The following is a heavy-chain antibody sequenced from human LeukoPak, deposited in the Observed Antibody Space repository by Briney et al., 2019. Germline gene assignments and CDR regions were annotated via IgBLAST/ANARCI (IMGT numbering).Heavy chain of an antibody. V-gene: IGHV3-48*01. Sequence: GGSLRLSCAASGFSFSSYTMNWVRQAPGKGLEWISYISSSSSTIYYADSVKGRFTISRDNSKNTLYLQMNSLRAEDTAVYYCAKEYYDFWSGYSCFDYWGQGTLVTVSS. D-gene: IGHD3-3*01. J-gene: IGHJ4*02. CDR2: ISSSSSTI. CDR1: GFSFSSYT. CDR3: AKEYYDFWSGYSCFDY.